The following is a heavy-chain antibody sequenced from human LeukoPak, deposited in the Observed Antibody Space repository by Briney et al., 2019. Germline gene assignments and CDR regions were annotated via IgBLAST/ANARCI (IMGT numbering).Heavy chain of an antibody. J-gene: IGHJ5*02. CDR1: GGSFSGYY. D-gene: IGHD2-21*02. V-gene: IGHV4-34*01. Sequence: SETLSLTCAVYGGSFSGYYWSWIRQPPGKGLEWIGEINHSGSTNYNPSLKSRVTISVDTSKNQFSLKLGSVTAADTAVYYCARGGRHIVVVTAITYNWFDPWGQGTLVTVSS. CDR3: ARGGRHIVVVTAITYNWFDP. CDR2: INHSGST.